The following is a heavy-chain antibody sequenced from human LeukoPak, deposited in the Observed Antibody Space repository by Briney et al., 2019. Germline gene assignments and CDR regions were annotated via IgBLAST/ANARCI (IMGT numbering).Heavy chain of an antibody. CDR3: ARDRLRSRYDILTGYYY. V-gene: IGHV3-11*01. Sequence: GGPLRLSCAASGFTFSDYYMSWIRQAPGKGLEWVSYISSSGSTIYYADSVKGRFTISRDNAKNSLYLQMNSLRAEDTAVYYFARDRLRSRYDILTGYYYWGQGTLVTVSS. D-gene: IGHD3-9*01. CDR1: GFTFSDYY. CDR2: ISSSGSTI. J-gene: IGHJ4*02.